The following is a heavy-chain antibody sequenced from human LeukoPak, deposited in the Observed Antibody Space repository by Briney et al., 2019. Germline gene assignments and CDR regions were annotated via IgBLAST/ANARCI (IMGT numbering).Heavy chain of an antibody. Sequence: GGSLRLSCADSGFTFSSYSMNWVRQAPGKGLEWVSSISGSNSYIYYADSMKGRFTISRDNAKNTLYLQMNSLRAEDTAVYYCARDPTYCGGDCYSGDGFDYWGQGTLVTVSS. V-gene: IGHV3-21*01. D-gene: IGHD2-21*02. CDR2: ISGSNSYI. CDR3: ARDPTYCGGDCYSGDGFDY. CDR1: GFTFSSYS. J-gene: IGHJ4*02.